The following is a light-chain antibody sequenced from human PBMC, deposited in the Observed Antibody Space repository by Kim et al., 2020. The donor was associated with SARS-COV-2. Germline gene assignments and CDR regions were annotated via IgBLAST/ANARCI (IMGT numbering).Light chain of an antibody. J-gene: IGKJ2*01. CDR1: QSPLYSNGFNY. CDR2: LGS. Sequence: DIVMTQSPLSLSFTPGEPASISCRSSQSPLYSNGFNYLDWYLQKPGQSPQLLIYLGSNRASGAPDRFSGSGSGTDFTLKISRVEAEDVGVYYCMQTLQTPRTFGQGTKLEI. V-gene: IGKV2-28*01. CDR3: MQTLQTPRT.